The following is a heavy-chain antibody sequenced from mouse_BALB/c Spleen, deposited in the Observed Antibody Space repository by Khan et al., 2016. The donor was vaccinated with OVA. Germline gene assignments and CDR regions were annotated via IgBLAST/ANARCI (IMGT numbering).Heavy chain of an antibody. CDR2: IWSDGST. CDR3: ARWFDGYSSLYAMDY. J-gene: IGHJ4*01. CDR1: GFSLTNDG. D-gene: IGHD2-3*01. V-gene: IGHV2-6*02. Sequence: QMQLEESGPGLVAPSQSLSITCTVSGFSLTNDGVHWVRQPPGKGLEWLVVIWSDGSTNYNSVLKSRLSISKDNSKSQVFLKMNSLQTDDTAIYYCARWFDGYSSLYAMDYWGQGTSVTVSS.